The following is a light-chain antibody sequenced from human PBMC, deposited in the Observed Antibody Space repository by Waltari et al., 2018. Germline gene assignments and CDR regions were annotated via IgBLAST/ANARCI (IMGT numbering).Light chain of an antibody. CDR2: EVS. Sequence: QSALTQPASVSGSPGQSITISCTGTTSDVGGYNYVSWYQHHPGKAPKLTIYEVSNRPSGVSNRFSGSKSGNTASLTISGLQAEDEADYYCSSYTTISTWVFGGGTKLTVL. V-gene: IGLV2-14*01. CDR1: TSDVGGYNY. CDR3: SSYTTISTWV. J-gene: IGLJ3*02.